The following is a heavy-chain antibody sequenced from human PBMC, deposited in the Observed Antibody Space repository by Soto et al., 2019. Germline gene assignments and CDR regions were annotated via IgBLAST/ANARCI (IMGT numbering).Heavy chain of an antibody. CDR1: GFTFSSYW. D-gene: IGHD3-10*01. Sequence: GGALRLSCAASGFTFSSYWMSWVRQAPGKGLEWVANIKQDGSEKYYVDSVKGRFTISRDNAKNSLYLQMNSLRAEDTAVYYCARDTPYYYGLHYMDVWGKGTTVTVSS. J-gene: IGHJ6*03. CDR3: ARDTPYYYGLHYMDV. V-gene: IGHV3-7*01. CDR2: IKQDGSEK.